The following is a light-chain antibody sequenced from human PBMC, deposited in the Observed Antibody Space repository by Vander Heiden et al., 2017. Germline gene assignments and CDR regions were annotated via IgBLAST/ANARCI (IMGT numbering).Light chain of an antibody. CDR1: SSNIGAGYD. J-gene: IGLJ1*01. Sequence: QSVLTQPRSVSGAPGQRVTISCTGSSSNIGAGYDVHWYQQLPGRAPKLLIYGNNNRPSGVPDRFSGSKSGPSASLAITGLQAEDEGNYYRQSSDSSLSGSFVFGTGTKVTVL. V-gene: IGLV1-40*01. CDR3: QSSDSSLSGSFV. CDR2: GNN.